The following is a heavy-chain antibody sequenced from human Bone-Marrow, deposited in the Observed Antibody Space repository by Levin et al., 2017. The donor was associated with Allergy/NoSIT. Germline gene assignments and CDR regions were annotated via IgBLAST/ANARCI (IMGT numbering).Heavy chain of an antibody. V-gene: IGHV3-9*01. CDR1: GFTFDDYA. J-gene: IGHJ6*02. Sequence: GGSLRLSCAASGFTFDDYAMHWVRQAPGKGLEWVSGISWNSGSIGYADSVKGRFTISRDNAKNSLYLQMNSLRAEDTALYYCAKDTRYSSSHKYYYYGMDVWGQGTTVTVSS. D-gene: IGHD6-6*01. CDR2: ISWNSGSI. CDR3: AKDTRYSSSHKYYYYGMDV.